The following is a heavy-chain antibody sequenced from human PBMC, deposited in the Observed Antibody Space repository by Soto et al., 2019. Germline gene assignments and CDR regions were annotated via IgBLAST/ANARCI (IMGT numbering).Heavy chain of an antibody. D-gene: IGHD3-22*01. CDR3: ASGISGYYYYYYYGMDV. CDR2: INHSGST. V-gene: IGHV4-34*01. CDR1: GGSFSGYY. Sequence: PSETLSLTCALYGGSFSGYYWSWIRQPPWKALQRIGEINHSGSTNYKPSPKSRVTISVDTSKNQFSLKLSSVTAADTAVYYCASGISGYYYYYYYGMDVWGQGTTVTVSS. J-gene: IGHJ6*02.